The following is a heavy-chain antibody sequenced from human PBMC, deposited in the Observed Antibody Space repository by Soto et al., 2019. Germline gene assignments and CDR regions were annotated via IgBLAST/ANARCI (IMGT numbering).Heavy chain of an antibody. CDR2: ISAYNGNT. CDR1: GYTFTSYG. J-gene: IGHJ5*02. D-gene: IGHD3-3*01. CDR3: AREGSSTYYDFWSGGNWFDP. Sequence: ASVKVSCKASGYTFTSYGISWVRQAPGQGLEWMGWISAYNGNTNYAQKLQGRVTMTTDTSTSTAYMELGSLRSDDTAVYYCAREGSSTYYDFWSGGNWFDPWGQGTLVTVSS. V-gene: IGHV1-18*01.